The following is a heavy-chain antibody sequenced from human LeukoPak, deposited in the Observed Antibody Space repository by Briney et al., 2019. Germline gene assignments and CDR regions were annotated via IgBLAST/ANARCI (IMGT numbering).Heavy chain of an antibody. CDR1: GFRFSSYD. CDR2: ISAEGDIQ. D-gene: IGHD3-10*01. V-gene: IGHV3-30-3*01. CDR3: TRDMIRGVPDY. J-gene: IGHJ4*02. Sequence: PGGSLRLSCAATGFRFSSYDMHWVRQAPGKGLEWVAAISAEGDIQIYLDSVMGRFTISRDNSKSTLYLQMNSLRIEDTGFYYCTRDMIRGVPDYWGQGTLVTVSS.